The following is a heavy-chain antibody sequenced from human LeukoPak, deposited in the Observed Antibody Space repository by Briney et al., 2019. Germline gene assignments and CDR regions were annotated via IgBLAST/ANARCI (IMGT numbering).Heavy chain of an antibody. J-gene: IGHJ4*02. CDR1: GYTFTDYY. CDR3: ARTTLTNARACYFDY. V-gene: IGHV1-18*04. CDR2: ISVYRGNT. Sequence: GGSVKVSCKASGYTFTDYYMHWVRQAPGQGREGMGGISVYRGNTNYAQKLQGRVTMTTDTSTSTVYMDLKRLTSEDTAVDYCARTTLTNARACYFDYWGQGTLVTVSS. D-gene: IGHD4-11*01.